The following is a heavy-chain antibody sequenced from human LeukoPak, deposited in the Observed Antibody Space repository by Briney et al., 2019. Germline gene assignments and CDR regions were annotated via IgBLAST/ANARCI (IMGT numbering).Heavy chain of an antibody. J-gene: IGHJ4*02. V-gene: IGHV4-34*01. CDR2: INHSGST. CDR3: ARGRYFNPDPDY. CDR1: GGSFSGYY. Sequence: SETLSLTCAVYGGSFSGYYWSWIRQPPGKGLEWIGEINHSGSTNYNPSLKSRVTISVDTSKNQFSLKLSSVTAADTAVYYCARGRYFNPDPDYWGQGTLVTVSS. D-gene: IGHD3-9*01.